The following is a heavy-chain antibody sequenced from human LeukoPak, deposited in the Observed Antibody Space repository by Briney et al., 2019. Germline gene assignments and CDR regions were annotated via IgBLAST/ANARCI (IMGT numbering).Heavy chain of an antibody. CDR3: ARASPKYYYDSSSGGDAFDI. D-gene: IGHD3-22*01. J-gene: IGHJ3*02. CDR1: GGTFSSYA. V-gene: IGHV1-69*04. Sequence: GASVKVSCKASGGTFSSYAISWVRQAPGQGLEWMGRIIPILGIANYAQKFQGRVTITTDESTSTAYMELSSLRSEDTAVYYCARASPKYYYDSSSGGDAFDIWGQGTMVAVSS. CDR2: IIPILGIA.